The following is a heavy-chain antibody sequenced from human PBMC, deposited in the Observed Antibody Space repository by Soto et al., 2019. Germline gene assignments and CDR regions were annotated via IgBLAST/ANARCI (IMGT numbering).Heavy chain of an antibody. CDR3: AKDRVMSANYFDY. CDR1: GFTFSSYA. D-gene: IGHD2-21*01. Sequence: GALRLSCAASGFTFSSYAMSWVRQAPGKGLEWVSSITGSGDKTYYADSVKGRFTISRDNSKNTLYLQMNSLRSVDTALFYCAKDRVMSANYFDYWGQGTMVTVS. J-gene: IGHJ4*02. CDR2: ITGSGDKT. V-gene: IGHV3-23*01.